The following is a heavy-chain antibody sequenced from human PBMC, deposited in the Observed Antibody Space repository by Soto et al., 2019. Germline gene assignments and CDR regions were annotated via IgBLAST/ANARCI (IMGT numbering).Heavy chain of an antibody. CDR3: ARDLWGYCGTDCYPLDV. J-gene: IGHJ6*02. D-gene: IGHD2-21*02. V-gene: IGHV4-59*01. CDR2: MYNTGST. Sequence: QVQLQESGPGLVKPSETLSLTCTVSGGSISRYYWSWIRQPPGKGLEWIGYMYNTGSTVYNPPFHSRVTISVDTSKNQFSLKLNSVTAADTAVYYCARDLWGYCGTDCYPLDVWGQGTTVTVSS. CDR1: GGSISRYY.